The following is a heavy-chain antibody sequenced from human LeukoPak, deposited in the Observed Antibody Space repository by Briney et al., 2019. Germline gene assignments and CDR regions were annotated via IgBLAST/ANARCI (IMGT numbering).Heavy chain of an antibody. CDR1: GFTFSRFG. V-gene: IGHV3-33*06. CDR3: AKGRYSYGETFFDY. Sequence: GGSLRLSCAASGFTFSRFGMHWVRQAPGKGLEWVAVIWYDGSDQRYADSVKGRFTVSRDNPKNMVYLQMSSLGAEDTAVYYCAKGRYSYGETFFDYWGQGTLVTVSS. J-gene: IGHJ4*02. D-gene: IGHD5-18*01. CDR2: IWYDGSDQ.